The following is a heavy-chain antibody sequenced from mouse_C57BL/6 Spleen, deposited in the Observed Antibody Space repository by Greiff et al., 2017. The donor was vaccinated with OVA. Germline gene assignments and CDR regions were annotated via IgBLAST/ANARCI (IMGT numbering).Heavy chain of an antibody. J-gene: IGHJ1*03. CDR2: IDPNSGGT. CDR1: GYTFTSYW. D-gene: IGHD1-1*01. Sequence: QVQLQQPGAELVKPGASVKLSCKASGYTFTSYWMHWVKQRPGRGLEWIGRIDPNSGGTKYNEKFKSKATLTVDKPTSTAYMQRSSLTSEDSAVYYWARPPYYCSSNWYFDFWGTGTTVTVSS. V-gene: IGHV1-72*01. CDR3: ARPPYYCSSNWYFDF.